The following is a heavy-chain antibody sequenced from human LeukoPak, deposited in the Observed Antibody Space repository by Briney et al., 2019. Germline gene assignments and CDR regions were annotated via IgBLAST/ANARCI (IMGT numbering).Heavy chain of an antibody. CDR3: ATIKRGSIYGYFDF. CDR2: LLDSVNT. V-gene: IGHV4-59*11. D-gene: IGHD5-18*01. CDR1: GGSISSHH. Sequence: SETLSLTCTVSGGSISSHHWSWIRQPPGKGLEWIAYLLDSVNTKDNPSLNSRLTLSADTSKNQFSLRLSSVTAADTAVYYCATIKRGSIYGYFDFWGQGIKVTVSS. J-gene: IGHJ4*02.